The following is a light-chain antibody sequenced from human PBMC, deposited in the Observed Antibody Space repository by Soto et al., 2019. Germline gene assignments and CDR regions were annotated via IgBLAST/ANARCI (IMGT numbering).Light chain of an antibody. CDR3: HQYNSWPRGT. CDR2: GAS. V-gene: IGKV3-15*01. Sequence: EIMMTQSTGTLSVSPGGGATLSCTASQSVNLNLAWYQQKPGQPPRLLLYGASTRATGIPVRFRGSGSGTEFTRPISSLLSDDAAVYYCHQYNSWPRGTFGPGTKVEIK. J-gene: IGKJ3*01. CDR1: QSVNLN.